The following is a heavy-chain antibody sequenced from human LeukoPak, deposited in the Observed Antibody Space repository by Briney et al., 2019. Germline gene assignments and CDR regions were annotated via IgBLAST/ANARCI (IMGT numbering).Heavy chain of an antibody. CDR2: IYTSGST. D-gene: IGHD6-19*01. V-gene: IGHV4-4*07. Sequence: TSETLSLTCTVSGGSISSYYWSWIRQPAGKGLEWIGRIYTSGSTNYNPSLKSRVTMSVDTSKNQFSLKLSSVTAADTAVYYCARRLGAAAGATSPIAVAARPFDYWGQGPLVTVSS. CDR3: ARRLGAAAGATSPIAVAARPFDY. J-gene: IGHJ4*02. CDR1: GGSISSYY.